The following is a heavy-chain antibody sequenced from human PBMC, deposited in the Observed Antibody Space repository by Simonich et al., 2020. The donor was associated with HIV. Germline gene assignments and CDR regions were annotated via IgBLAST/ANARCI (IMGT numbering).Heavy chain of an antibody. CDR3: ARADTAMVRGYHYGMDV. D-gene: IGHD5-18*01. Sequence: QVQLVESGGGLVKPGGPLRLSCAASGFTFSDYHMSWIREGPGKGLEWVSNISSRGSKIFYADPVKGRFTSSRDNAKNLLYLQMNSLRAEDTAVYYCARADTAMVRGYHYGMDVWGQGTTVTVSS. CDR1: GFTFSDYH. CDR2: ISSRGSKI. J-gene: IGHJ6*02. V-gene: IGHV3-11*01.